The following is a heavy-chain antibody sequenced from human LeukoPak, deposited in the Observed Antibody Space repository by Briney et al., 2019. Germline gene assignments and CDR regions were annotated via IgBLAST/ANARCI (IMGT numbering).Heavy chain of an antibody. J-gene: IGHJ2*01. D-gene: IGHD4-17*01. CDR1: GFTFSSYW. V-gene: IGHV3-74*01. CDR3: ARELRGYWYFDL. CDR2: INSDGSST. Sequence: GGSLRLSCAASGFTFSSYWMHWARQAPGKGLVWVSRINSDGSSTSYADSVKGRFTISRDNAKNTLFLQMNSLRAEDTAVYYCARELRGYWYFDLWGRGTRVTVSS.